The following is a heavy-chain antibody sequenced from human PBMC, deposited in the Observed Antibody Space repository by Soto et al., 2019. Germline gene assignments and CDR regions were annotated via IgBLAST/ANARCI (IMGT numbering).Heavy chain of an antibody. V-gene: IGHV3-30*18. CDR1: GFTFSSYG. CDR2: ISYDGRNK. CDR3: AKDLGVGVTTRFFDY. J-gene: IGHJ4*02. D-gene: IGHD4-17*01. Sequence: QVQLVESGGGVVQPGRSLRLSCAASGFTFSSYGMHWVRQAPGKGLEWVAVISYDGRNKNYADSVKGRFTISRDNSKNTLYLQMNSLRAEDTAVYYCAKDLGVGVTTRFFDYWGQGTLVTVSS.